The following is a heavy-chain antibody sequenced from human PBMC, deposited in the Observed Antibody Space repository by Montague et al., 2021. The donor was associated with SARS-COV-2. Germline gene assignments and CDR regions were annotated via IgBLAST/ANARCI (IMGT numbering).Heavy chain of an antibody. Sequence: SETLSLTCAISGGSFSNYYWGWIRQPPGKGLEWIGEVNQSGTTIYNPSVKSGATISEDTYRKQVSLRLTSMTAADTATSYCARGVYRRVIFVVSPRYYFDYWGQGTLVAVSA. CDR3: ARGVYRRVIFVVSPRYYFDY. D-gene: IGHD3-9*01. CDR1: GGSFSNYY. V-gene: IGHV4-34*01. J-gene: IGHJ4*02. CDR2: VNQSGTT.